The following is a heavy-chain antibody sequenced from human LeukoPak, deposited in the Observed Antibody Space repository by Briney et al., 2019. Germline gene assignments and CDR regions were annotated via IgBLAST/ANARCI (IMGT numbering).Heavy chain of an antibody. J-gene: IGHJ5*02. D-gene: IGHD3-10*01. CDR1: GFTFSDYY. Sequence: GGSLRLSCAASGFTFSDYYMSWIRQAPGKGLEWVSYISGSGRTIFYADSVKGRVSISRDNAKNSLYLQVNSLRAEDTAVYYCARDPFYGSGSFYWFDPWGQGTLVTVSS. CDR3: ARDPFYGSGSFYWFDP. CDR2: ISGSGRTI. V-gene: IGHV3-11*01.